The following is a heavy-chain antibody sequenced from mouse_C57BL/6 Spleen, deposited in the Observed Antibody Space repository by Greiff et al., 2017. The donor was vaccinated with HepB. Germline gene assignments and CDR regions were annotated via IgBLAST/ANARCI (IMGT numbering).Heavy chain of an antibody. J-gene: IGHJ4*01. D-gene: IGHD2-3*01. V-gene: IGHV2-6-1*01. CDR3: ARQRDGYFYAMDY. CDR1: GFSLTSYG. CDR2: IWSDGST. Sequence: VQGVESGPGLVAPSQSLSITCTVSGFSLTSYGVHWVRQPPGKGLEWLVVIWSDGSTTYNSALKSRLSISKDNSKSQVVLKMNRLQTDDTAMYYCARQRDGYFYAMDYWGQGTSVTVAS.